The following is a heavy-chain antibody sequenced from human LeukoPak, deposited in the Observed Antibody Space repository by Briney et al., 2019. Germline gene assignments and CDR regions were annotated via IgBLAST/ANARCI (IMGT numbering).Heavy chain of an antibody. V-gene: IGHV3-48*03. CDR1: GFTFSSYE. J-gene: IGHJ4*02. D-gene: IGHD5-24*01. CDR3: ARTRDGPFAY. CDR2: ISNSGSSI. Sequence: PGGSLRLSCAASGFTFSSYEMNWDRQAPGKGLEWLSHISNSGSSIQYADSVKGRFTISRDNAKNSLYLQMNSLRVEDTAVYYCARTRDGPFAYWGQGTLVTVSS.